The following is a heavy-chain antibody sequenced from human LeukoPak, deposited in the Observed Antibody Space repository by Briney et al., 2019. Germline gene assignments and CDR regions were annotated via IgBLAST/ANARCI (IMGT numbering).Heavy chain of an antibody. Sequence: VASVKVSCKASGYTFTGYYMHWVRQAPGQGLEWMGWINPNSGGTNYAQKFQGRVTMTRDTSISTAYMELSRLGSDDTAVYYCARRRVGLRYFDWPNDAFDIRGQGTMVTVSS. CDR3: ARRRVGLRYFDWPNDAFDI. CDR1: GYTFTGYY. CDR2: INPNSGGT. V-gene: IGHV1-2*02. J-gene: IGHJ3*02. D-gene: IGHD3-9*01.